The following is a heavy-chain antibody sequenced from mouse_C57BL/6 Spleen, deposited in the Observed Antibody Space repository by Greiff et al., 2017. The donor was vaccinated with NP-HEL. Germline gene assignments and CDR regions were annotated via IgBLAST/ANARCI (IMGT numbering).Heavy chain of an antibody. CDR1: GFTFSSYG. CDR2: ISSGGSYT. J-gene: IGHJ3*01. Sequence: EVQGVESGGDLVKPGGSLKLSCAASGFTFSSYGMSWVRQTPDKRLEWVATISSGGSYTYYPDSVKGRFTISRDNAKNTLYLQMSSLKSEDTAMYYCARLYDGYYFAYWGQGTLVTVSA. V-gene: IGHV5-6*01. CDR3: ARLYDGYYFAY. D-gene: IGHD2-3*01.